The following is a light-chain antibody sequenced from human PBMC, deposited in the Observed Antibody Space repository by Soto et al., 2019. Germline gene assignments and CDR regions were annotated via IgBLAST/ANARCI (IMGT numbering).Light chain of an antibody. CDR1: NSDVGAYNY. J-gene: IGLJ3*02. CDR2: DVT. CDR3: NSYTSRSTVL. V-gene: IGLV2-14*03. Sequence: QSALTQPASVSGSPGQSITISCTGTNSDVGAYNYVSWYQQHPGKAPKLMIYDVTYRPAGVSNRFSGAKSGYTASLTISGLQAEDEADYYCNSYTSRSTVLFGGGTKVTVL.